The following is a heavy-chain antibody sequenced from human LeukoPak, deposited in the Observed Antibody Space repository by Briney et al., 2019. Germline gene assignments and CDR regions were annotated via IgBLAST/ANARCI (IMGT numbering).Heavy chain of an antibody. CDR1: GFTFSSYA. Sequence: TGGSLRLSCAASGFTFSSYAMNWVRQAPGKGLEWVSYISSSGSTIYYADSVKGRFTISRDNSKNTLYLQMNSLRAEDTAVYYCATFGGVIVVDAFDIWGQGTMVTVSS. D-gene: IGHD3-16*02. V-gene: IGHV3-48*03. J-gene: IGHJ3*02. CDR2: ISSSGSTI. CDR3: ATFGGVIVVDAFDI.